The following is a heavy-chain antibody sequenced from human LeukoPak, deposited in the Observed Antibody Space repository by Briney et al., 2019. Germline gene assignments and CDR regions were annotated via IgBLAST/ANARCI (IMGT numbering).Heavy chain of an antibody. J-gene: IGHJ3*02. CDR1: GFTFSGYA. CDR3: ARDRVGDGYNDALDI. CDR2: FGSDGKT. V-gene: IGHV3-23*01. D-gene: IGHD5-24*01. Sequence: GGSLRLSCAASGFTFSGYAMSWVRQAPGKGLEWVSGFGSDGKTHYAESVQGRFAISRDPSKTTLYLQMNSLRSEDTAVYYCARDRVGDGYNDALDIWGQGTRVIVSS.